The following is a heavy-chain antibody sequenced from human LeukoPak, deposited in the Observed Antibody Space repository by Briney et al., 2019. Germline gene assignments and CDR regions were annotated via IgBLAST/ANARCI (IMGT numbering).Heavy chain of an antibody. Sequence: ASVKVSCKASGYTFTGYYMHWVRQAPGRGLEWMGWINPHSGGTNYAPKFQGRVSMTRDTSISTAYMELSRLRSDDTAVYYCARGVVAATFYYYMDVWGKGTTVTVSS. V-gene: IGHV1-2*02. CDR3: ARGVVAATFYYYMDV. CDR1: GYTFTGYY. J-gene: IGHJ6*03. CDR2: INPHSGGT. D-gene: IGHD2-15*01.